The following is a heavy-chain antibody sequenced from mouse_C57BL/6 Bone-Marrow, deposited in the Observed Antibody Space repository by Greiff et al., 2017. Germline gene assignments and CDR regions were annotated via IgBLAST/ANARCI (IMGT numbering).Heavy chain of an antibody. V-gene: IGHV1-52*01. CDR1: GYTFTSYW. CDR3: ARGGGNPGWYFDV. J-gene: IGHJ1*03. Sequence: VQLQQPGAELVRPGSSVKLSCKASGYTFTSYWMHWVKQRPIQGLEWIGNIDPSDSETHYNQKFKDKATLTVDKSSSTAYMQLSSLTSEDSAVYYCARGGGNPGWYFDVWGTGTTVTVSS. CDR2: IDPSDSET.